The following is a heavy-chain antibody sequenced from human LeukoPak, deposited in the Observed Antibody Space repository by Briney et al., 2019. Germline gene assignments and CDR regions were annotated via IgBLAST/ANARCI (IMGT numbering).Heavy chain of an antibody. D-gene: IGHD2-2*01. CDR2: IRQDGGEK. Sequence: GGSLRLSCAASGFTFTTYWMAWVRQAPGKGLEWVANIRQDGGEKYYVDSVKGRFTISRDNAQNSLYLHINSLGAEDTAVYYRARHREGTTQVGLFNYWGQGTLVTVSS. CDR1: GFTFTTYW. V-gene: IGHV3-7*01. J-gene: IGHJ4*02. CDR3: ARHREGTTQVGLFNY.